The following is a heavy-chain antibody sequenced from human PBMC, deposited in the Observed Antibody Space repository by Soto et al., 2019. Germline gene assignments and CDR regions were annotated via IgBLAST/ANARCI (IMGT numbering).Heavy chain of an antibody. Sequence: TGEALKISCKGSGYSFTSYWIGWVRQMPGKGLEWMGIIYPGDSDTRYSPSFQGQVTISADKSISTAYLQWSSLKASDTAIYYCARGVSYYDRRGYFAYWAQRTLVTVSS. V-gene: IGHV5-51*01. J-gene: IGHJ1*01. D-gene: IGHD3-22*01. CDR1: GYSFTSYW. CDR2: IYPGDSDT. CDR3: ARGVSYYDRRGYFAY.